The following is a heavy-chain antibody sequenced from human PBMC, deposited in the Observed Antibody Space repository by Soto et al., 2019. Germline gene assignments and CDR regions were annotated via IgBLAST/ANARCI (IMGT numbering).Heavy chain of an antibody. V-gene: IGHV1-69*04. CDR3: ARVSSSSWYREPKYNWFDP. CDR1: GYTFTGYY. CDR2: IIPILGIA. Sequence: SVKVSCKASGYTFTGYYMHWVRQAPGQGLEWMGRIIPILGIANYAQKFQGRVTITADKSTSTAYMELSSLRSEDTAVYYCARVSSSSWYREPKYNWFDPWGQGTLVTVSS. J-gene: IGHJ5*02. D-gene: IGHD6-13*01.